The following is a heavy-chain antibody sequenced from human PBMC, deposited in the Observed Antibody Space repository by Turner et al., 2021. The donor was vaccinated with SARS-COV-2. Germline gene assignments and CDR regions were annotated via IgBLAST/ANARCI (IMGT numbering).Heavy chain of an antibody. CDR1: GGSFSGYY. Sequence: QVQLQQWGAGLLKPSETLSLTCAVYGGSFSGYYLSWIRQPPGKGLEWIGEINHGESTDYNPSLKSRVTISVDTSKNQFSLKLSSVTAADTAVYYCAISGWSLWYFDYWGQGTLVTVSS. CDR2: INHGEST. V-gene: IGHV4-34*01. CDR3: AISGWSLWYFDY. J-gene: IGHJ4*02. D-gene: IGHD6-19*01.